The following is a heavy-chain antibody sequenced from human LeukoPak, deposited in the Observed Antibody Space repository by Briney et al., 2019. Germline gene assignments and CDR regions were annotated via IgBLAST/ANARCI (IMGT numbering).Heavy chain of an antibody. D-gene: IGHD6-19*01. CDR3: ARGARLYSSGEFDP. Sequence: GASVKVSCKASGGTFSSYAINWVRQATGQGLEWMGWMNPNSGNTGYAQKFQGRVTMTRNTSISTAYMELSSLRSEDTAVYYCARGARLYSSGEFDPWGQGTLVTVSS. J-gene: IGHJ5*02. V-gene: IGHV1-8*02. CDR1: GGTFSSYA. CDR2: MNPNSGNT.